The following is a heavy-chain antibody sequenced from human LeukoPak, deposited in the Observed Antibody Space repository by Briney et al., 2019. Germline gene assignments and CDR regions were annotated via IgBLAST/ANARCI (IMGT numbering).Heavy chain of an antibody. D-gene: IGHD3-16*02. V-gene: IGHV1-18*01. J-gene: IGHJ6*03. CDR1: GYTFTSYG. Sequence: ASVKVSCKASGYTFTSYGISWVRQAPGQGLEWMGWISAYNGNTNYAQKLQGRVTMTTDTSTSTAYMEMRSLRYDDTAVYYCARKGRDDYVWGSYRYPGDYYYYYMDVWGKGTTVTISS. CDR2: ISAYNGNT. CDR3: ARKGRDDYVWGSYRYPGDYYYYYMDV.